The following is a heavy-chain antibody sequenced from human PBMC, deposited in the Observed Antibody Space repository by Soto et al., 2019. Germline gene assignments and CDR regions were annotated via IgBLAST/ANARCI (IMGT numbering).Heavy chain of an antibody. Sequence: EVQLVESGGGLVQPGGSLRLSCAASGFTLSGRSMHWVRQAPGKGLVWVSGIDNAGTDSTYADSVKGRFTSSRDNAKNMLSLQMNSLRVEDTAVYYCARGWFGPDVWGKGTTVTVSS. CDR2: IDNAGTDS. D-gene: IGHD3-10*01. J-gene: IGHJ6*04. CDR3: ARGWFGPDV. CDR1: GFTLSGRS. V-gene: IGHV3-74*01.